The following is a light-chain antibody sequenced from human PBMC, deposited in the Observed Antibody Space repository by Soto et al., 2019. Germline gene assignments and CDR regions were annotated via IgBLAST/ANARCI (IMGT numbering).Light chain of an antibody. CDR2: ETS. CDR1: QNINNK. J-gene: IGKJ5*01. CDR3: QQYNNWPPIT. V-gene: IGKV3-15*01. Sequence: VMTQSPDTLSASPGETATLSCRASQNINNKLAWYQQKPGQAPRLLIYETSTRATGVPPRFSGSGSGTEFTLTISSLQSEDFAVFYCQQYNNWPPITFGQGTRLEIK.